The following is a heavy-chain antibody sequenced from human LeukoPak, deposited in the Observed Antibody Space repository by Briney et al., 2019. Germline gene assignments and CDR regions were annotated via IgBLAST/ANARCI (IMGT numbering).Heavy chain of an antibody. Sequence: ASETLSLTCTVSGGSISTSSYYWGWVRQPPGKGLEWIGNIFYSGSTYYSPSLKSRVTISLDTSRNQFSLKLSSVTAADTAVYYCARDREYSYALGYWGQGTLVTVSS. D-gene: IGHD5-18*01. CDR3: ARDREYSYALGY. J-gene: IGHJ4*02. CDR1: GGSISTSSYY. CDR2: IFYSGST. V-gene: IGHV4-39*07.